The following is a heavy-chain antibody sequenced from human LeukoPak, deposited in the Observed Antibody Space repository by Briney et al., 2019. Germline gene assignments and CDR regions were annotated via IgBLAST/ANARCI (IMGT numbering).Heavy chain of an antibody. CDR3: ARPLQGRTVTLHY. CDR1: GGSISSYY. CDR2: IYYTGST. J-gene: IGHJ4*02. V-gene: IGHV4-59*01. Sequence: SQTLSLTCTVSGGSISSYYWSWLRQPPGKGLEWIGYIYYTGSTNYNPSLKSRVTMSVDTSKNQFSLKLTSVTAADTAVYYCARPLQGRTVTLHYWGQGTLVTVS. D-gene: IGHD4-17*01.